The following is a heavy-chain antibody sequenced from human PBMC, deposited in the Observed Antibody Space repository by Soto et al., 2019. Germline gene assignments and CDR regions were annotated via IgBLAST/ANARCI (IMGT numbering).Heavy chain of an antibody. CDR1: GFTFDDYT. J-gene: IGHJ6*02. CDR2: ISWDGGST. D-gene: IGHD5-18*01. CDR3: AKDNGGQLWLSIYYYGMDV. Sequence: QPGGSLRLSCAASGFTFDDYTMHWVRQAPGKGLEWVSLISWDGGSTYYADSVKGRFTISRDNSKNSLYLQMNSLRTEDTALYYCAKDNGGQLWLSIYYYGMDVWGQGTTVTVSS. V-gene: IGHV3-43*01.